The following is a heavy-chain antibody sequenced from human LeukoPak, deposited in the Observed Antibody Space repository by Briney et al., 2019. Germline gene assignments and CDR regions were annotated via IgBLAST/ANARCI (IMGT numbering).Heavy chain of an antibody. CDR3: ARAFRDPGSFDL. CDR1: GGTFSSYA. D-gene: IGHD3-10*01. Sequence: SVKVSCKASGGTFSSYAISWVRQAPGQGLEWMGGIIPIFGTANYAQKFQGRVTITADESTSTAYMELSSLRSEDTAVYYCARAFRDPGSFDLWGRGTLVTVSS. V-gene: IGHV1-69*13. J-gene: IGHJ2*01. CDR2: IIPIFGTA.